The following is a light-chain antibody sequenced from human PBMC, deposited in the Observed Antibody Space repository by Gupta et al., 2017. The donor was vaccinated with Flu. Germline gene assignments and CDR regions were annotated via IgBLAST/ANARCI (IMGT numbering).Light chain of an antibody. J-gene: IGLJ1*01. CDR3: SSYTISSSYL. Sequence: HSALTHPASVSGSPRPSFTISCTGTSRYVGHYHYVSWYQQHPGKAPKLMIYDVSTRPSGVPNRFSGSKSGNTAALTISGLQAEDEADYYCSSYTISSSYLFGAGTKVSVL. CDR2: DVS. CDR1: SRYVGHYHY. V-gene: IGLV2-14*03.